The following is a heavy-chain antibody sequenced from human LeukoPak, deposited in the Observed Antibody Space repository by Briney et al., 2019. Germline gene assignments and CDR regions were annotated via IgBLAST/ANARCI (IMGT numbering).Heavy chain of an antibody. CDR3: ARSLAYYYDSSGTFDY. CDR2: INAGNGNT. Sequence: GASVKVSCKASGYTFTSYAMHWVRQAPGQRLEWMGWINAGNGNTKYSQKFQGRVTITRDTSASTAYMELSSLRSEDTAVYYCARSLAYYYDSSGTFDYWGQGTLVTVSS. V-gene: IGHV1-3*01. CDR1: GYTFTSYA. J-gene: IGHJ4*02. D-gene: IGHD3-22*01.